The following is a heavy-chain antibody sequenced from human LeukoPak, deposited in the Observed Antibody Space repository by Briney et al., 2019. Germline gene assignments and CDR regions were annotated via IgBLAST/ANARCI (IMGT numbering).Heavy chain of an antibody. CDR3: ARGTASHQYSFDY. V-gene: IGHV3-30*02. D-gene: IGHD2-2*01. CDR2: TRYDKSDI. CDR1: GFTFTSYG. J-gene: IGHJ4*02. Sequence: GGSLRLPCAASGFTFTSYGMHWVRQAPGKGLEWVALTRYDKSDIYYADSVKGRFTISRDNSKNILYLQMKSLRAEDTAVYFCARGTASHQYSFDYWGQGTLVTVSS.